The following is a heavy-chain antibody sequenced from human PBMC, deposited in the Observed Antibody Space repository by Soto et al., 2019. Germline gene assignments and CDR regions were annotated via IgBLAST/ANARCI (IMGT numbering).Heavy chain of an antibody. V-gene: IGHV4-59*01. Sequence: SETLSLTCTVSGGSISSYYWSWTRQPPGKGLEGIGYIYYSGSTNYNPSLKSRVTISVDTSKNQFSLKLSSVTAADTAVYYCARNNGRENYYDSSGYWYYFDYWGQGTLVTVSS. J-gene: IGHJ4*02. D-gene: IGHD3-22*01. CDR3: ARNNGRENYYDSSGYWYYFDY. CDR2: IYYSGST. CDR1: GGSISSYY.